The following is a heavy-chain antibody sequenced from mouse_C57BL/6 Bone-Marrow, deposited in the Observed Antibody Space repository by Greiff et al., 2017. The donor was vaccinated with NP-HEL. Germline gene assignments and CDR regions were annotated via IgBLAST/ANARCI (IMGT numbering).Heavy chain of an antibody. CDR1: GFNIKDDY. V-gene: IGHV14-4*01. D-gene: IGHD1-1*01. CDR3: TTPITTVVATDYFDY. CDR2: IDPENGDT. J-gene: IGHJ2*01. Sequence: VQLQQSGAELVRPGASVKLSCTASGFNIKDDYMHWVKQRPEQGLEWIGWIDPENGDTEYASKFQGKAPITADTSSHPAYLQLSSLTSEDTAVYYCTTPITTVVATDYFDYWGQGTTLTVSS.